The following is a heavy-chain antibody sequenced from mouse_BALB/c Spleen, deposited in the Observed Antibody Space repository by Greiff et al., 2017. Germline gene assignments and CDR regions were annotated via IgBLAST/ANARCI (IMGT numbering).Heavy chain of an antibody. V-gene: IGHV4-1*02. Sequence: GGLVQPGGSLKLSCAASGFDFSRYWMSWVRQAPGKGLEWIGEINPDSSTINYTPSLKDKFIISRDNAKNTLYLQMSKVRSEDTALYYCARRAYYGNYGFAYWGQGTLVTVSA. D-gene: IGHD2-10*01. CDR2: INPDSSTI. CDR3: ARRAYYGNYGFAY. CDR1: GFDFSRYW. J-gene: IGHJ3*01.